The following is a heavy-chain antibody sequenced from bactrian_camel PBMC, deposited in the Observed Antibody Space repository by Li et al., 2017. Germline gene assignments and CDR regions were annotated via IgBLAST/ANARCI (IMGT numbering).Heavy chain of an antibody. CDR2: IDDYGGT. V-gene: IGHV3S55*01. CDR1: GHLRGC. J-gene: IGHJ4*01. CDR3: AADTAGWAGCLDSFKYNY. Sequence: HVQLVESGGGSVQAGGSLRLACKVSGHLRGCMTWFRRPPGKEREGVAAIDDYGGTRYADSVKGRFTIAKDHAKNTLYLQKNSLKPEDTAMYYCAADTAGWAGCLDSFKYNYWGQGTQVTVS. D-gene: IGHD5*01.